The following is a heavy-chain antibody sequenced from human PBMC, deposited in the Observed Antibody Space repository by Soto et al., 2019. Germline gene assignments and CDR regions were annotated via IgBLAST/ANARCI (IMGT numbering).Heavy chain of an antibody. V-gene: IGHV3-66*01. D-gene: IGHD6-19*01. CDR1: GLTVSSNY. CDR3: ACGYSSAWYIY. J-gene: IGHJ4*02. Sequence: GGSLRLSCAASGLTVSSNYMSWVRQAPGKGLEWVSVIYSGGSTYYADSVKGRFTISRDNSKNTLYLQMNSLRAEDTAVYYCACGYSSAWYIYWGQGTLVTVSS. CDR2: IYSGGST.